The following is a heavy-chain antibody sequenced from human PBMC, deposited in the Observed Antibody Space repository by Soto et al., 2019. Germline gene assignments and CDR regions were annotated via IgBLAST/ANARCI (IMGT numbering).Heavy chain of an antibody. CDR3: ARELAVTTYYYYGMDV. Sequence: WVRQAPGKGLEWVSYISSSSSTIYYADSVKGRFTISRDNAKNSLYLQMNSLRDEDTAVYYCARELAVTTYYYYGMDVWGQGTTATVSS. J-gene: IGHJ6*02. CDR2: ISSSSSTI. D-gene: IGHD4-4*01. V-gene: IGHV3-48*02.